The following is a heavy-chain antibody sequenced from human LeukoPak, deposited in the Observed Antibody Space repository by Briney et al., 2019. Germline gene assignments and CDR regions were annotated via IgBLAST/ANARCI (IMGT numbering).Heavy chain of an antibody. CDR3: ARDGRGYSYGYWGMGYYGMDV. Sequence: GGSLRLSCAASGFTFSDYYMSWIRQAPGKGLEWVSYISSSGSTIYYADSVKGRFTISRDNAKNSLYLQMNSLRAEDTAVYYCARDGRGYSYGYWGMGYYGMDVWGQGTTVTVSS. V-gene: IGHV3-11*01. CDR2: ISSSGSTI. D-gene: IGHD5-18*01. J-gene: IGHJ6*02. CDR1: GFTFSDYY.